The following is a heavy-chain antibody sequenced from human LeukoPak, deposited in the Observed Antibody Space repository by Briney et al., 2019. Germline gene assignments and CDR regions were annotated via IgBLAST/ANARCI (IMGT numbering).Heavy chain of an antibody. CDR3: AKDSLGIAAANYYYYYMDV. D-gene: IGHD6-13*01. CDR2: ITSSGTYI. J-gene: IGHJ6*03. V-gene: IGHV3-21*01. CDR1: GFTFNNYN. Sequence: KPGGSLRLSCAASGFTFNNYNMNWVRQAPGKALEWVSSITSSGTYIFYADSVKGRFTISRDNAKNSLYLQMNSLRAEDTAVYYCAKDSLGIAAANYYYYYMDVWGKGTTVTISS.